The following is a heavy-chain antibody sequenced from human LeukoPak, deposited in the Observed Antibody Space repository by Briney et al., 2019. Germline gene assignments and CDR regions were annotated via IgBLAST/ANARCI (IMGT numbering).Heavy chain of an antibody. CDR2: INPNSGGT. D-gene: IGHD5-12*01. V-gene: IGHV1-2*02. J-gene: IGHJ4*02. Sequence: ASVKVSCRVSGYTFTGYDMHWVRQAPGQGLEWMGWINPNSGGTNYAQKFQGRVTMTRDTSISTAYMELSRLRSDDTAVYYCARDLRYSGYDSGYWGQGTLVTVSS. CDR3: ARDLRYSGYDSGY. CDR1: GYTFTGYD.